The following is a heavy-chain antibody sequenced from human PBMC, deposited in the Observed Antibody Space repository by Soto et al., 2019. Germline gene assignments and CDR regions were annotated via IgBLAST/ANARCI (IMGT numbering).Heavy chain of an antibody. CDR2: ISASDGST. CDR1: GYRSAFG. J-gene: IGHJ2*01. Sequence: ASVQVCSNASGYRSAFGFFRVRQPPGQGIEWMGWISASDGSTNSAQQFRGRISLTTDTSTNTAYLDLLSLTSDDTAVYFCATTDL. V-gene: IGHV1-18*01. CDR3: ATTDL.